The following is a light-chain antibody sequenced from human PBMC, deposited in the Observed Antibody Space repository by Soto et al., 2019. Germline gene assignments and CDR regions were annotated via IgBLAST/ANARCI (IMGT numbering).Light chain of an antibody. V-gene: IGLV1-40*01. Sequence: QSVLTQPPSVSGAPGQRVTISCTGSSSNIGAGYDVHWYQQRPGTAPKLLIYGNSNRPSGVPDRFSGSKSGTSASLAITGLQAEDEADYYCQSSDSSLNVFGTGTKVTVL. CDR1: SSNIGAGYD. CDR3: QSSDSSLNV. CDR2: GNS. J-gene: IGLJ1*01.